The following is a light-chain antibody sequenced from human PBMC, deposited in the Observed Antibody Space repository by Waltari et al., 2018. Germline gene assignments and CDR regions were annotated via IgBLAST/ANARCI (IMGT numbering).Light chain of an antibody. CDR3: ATWDNSLREVV. V-gene: IGLV1-51*01. CDR2: DNN. J-gene: IGLJ2*01. Sequence: QSVLTQPPSVSAAPGKKVTIYCSGSVPNIGNYYVSWYHKLPGAAPKLLTYDNNKRPSGIPGRFSASKSSTSASLGITGLQIGDEAEYYCATWDNSLREVVFGGGTKLTVL. CDR1: VPNIGNYY.